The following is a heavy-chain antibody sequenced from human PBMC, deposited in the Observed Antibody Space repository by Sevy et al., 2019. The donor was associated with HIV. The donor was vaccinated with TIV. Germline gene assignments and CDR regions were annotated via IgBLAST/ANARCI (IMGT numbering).Heavy chain of an antibody. CDR3: AKDGSPLGYYYDSSGYYYFDY. J-gene: IGHJ4*02. CDR1: GFTFSSYA. Sequence: GGSLRLSCAASGFTFSSYAMSWVRQAPGKGLEWVSAISGGGGSTYYADSVKGRFTISRDNSKNTLYLQMNSLRAEDTAVYYCAKDGSPLGYYYDSSGYYYFDYWGQGTLVTVSS. CDR2: ISGGGGST. D-gene: IGHD3-22*01. V-gene: IGHV3-23*01.